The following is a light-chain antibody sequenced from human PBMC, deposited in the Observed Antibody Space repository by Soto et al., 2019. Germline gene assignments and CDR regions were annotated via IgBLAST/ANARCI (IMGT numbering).Light chain of an antibody. CDR3: SSYTGDRHFYV. CDR2: EVT. Sequence: QSALTQPPSASGSPGQSVSISCTGTGSDVGTYNFVSWYQQHPGKAPKLLIYEVTKRPSGVPDRFSGSKSGNTASLTVSGLQAEDEAEYFCSSYTGDRHFYVFGTGTKVTVL. CDR1: GSDVGTYNF. J-gene: IGLJ1*01. V-gene: IGLV2-8*01.